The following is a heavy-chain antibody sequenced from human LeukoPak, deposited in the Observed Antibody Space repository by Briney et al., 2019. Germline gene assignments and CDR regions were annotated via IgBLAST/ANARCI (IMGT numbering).Heavy chain of an antibody. D-gene: IGHD2-15*01. Sequence: GGSLRLCCAASGFTFSGYWMHWVRQAPGKGLVWVSRINSDGSTTNYADSVKGRFTISRDNAKTTLYLQMNSLRGEDSAVYYCATSTYCSGGSCYSRTFQYWGQGTLVTVSS. CDR1: GFTFSGYW. J-gene: IGHJ4*02. CDR2: INSDGSTT. CDR3: ATSTYCSGGSCYSRTFQY. V-gene: IGHV3-74*01.